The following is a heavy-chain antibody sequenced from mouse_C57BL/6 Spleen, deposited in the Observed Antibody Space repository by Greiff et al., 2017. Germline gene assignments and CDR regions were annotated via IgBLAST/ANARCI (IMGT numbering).Heavy chain of an antibody. CDR3: AKNLITNGPQGAMDY. CDR2: IWRGGST. V-gene: IGHV2-5*01. J-gene: IGHJ4*01. Sequence: QVQLQQSGPGLVQPSQSLSITCTVSGFSLTSYGVHWVRQSPGKGLEWLGVIWRGGSTDYNAAFMSRLSITKDNSKSQVFFKMNSLQADDTAIYYCAKNLITNGPQGAMDYWGQGTSVTVSS. CDR1: GFSLTSYG. D-gene: IGHD1-1*01.